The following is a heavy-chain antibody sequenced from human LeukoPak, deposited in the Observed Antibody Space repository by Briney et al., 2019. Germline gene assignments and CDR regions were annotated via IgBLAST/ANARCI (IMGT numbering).Heavy chain of an antibody. CDR3: AREDAYGGANTFDP. CDR2: IKQDGSEK. D-gene: IGHD3-16*01. V-gene: IGHV3-7*01. CDR1: GFTFSSYW. J-gene: IGHJ5*02. Sequence: GGSLRLSCAASGFTFSSYWMTWVRQAPGKGLEWVANIKQDGSEKYYVDSVKGRFTISRDNAKNSLYLQMNSLRAEDTAVYYCAREDAYGGANTFDPWGQGTLVTVSS.